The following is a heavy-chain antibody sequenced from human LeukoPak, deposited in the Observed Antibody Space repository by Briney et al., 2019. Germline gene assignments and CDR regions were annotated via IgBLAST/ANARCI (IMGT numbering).Heavy chain of an antibody. CDR3: ARAGFYGGNSGGAFDI. CDR1: GFTFSSYN. Sequence: GGSLRLSCAASGFTFSSYNMNWVRQAPGKGLEWVSSISSSSSYRYYADSVKGRFTISRDNAKNSLYLQMNSLRAEDTAVYYCARAGFYGGNSGGAFDIWGQGTMVTVSS. CDR2: ISSSSSYR. V-gene: IGHV3-21*01. J-gene: IGHJ3*02. D-gene: IGHD4-23*01.